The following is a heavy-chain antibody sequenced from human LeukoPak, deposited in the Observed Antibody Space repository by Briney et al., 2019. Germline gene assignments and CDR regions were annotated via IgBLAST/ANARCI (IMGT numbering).Heavy chain of an antibody. J-gene: IGHJ3*02. CDR3: ARDLGPYYDFWSQEGAAFDI. V-gene: IGHV4-4*07. CDR2: IYTSGST. Sequence: SETLSLTCTVSGGSISSYYWSWIRQPAGKGLEWIGRIYTSGSTNYNPSLKSRVTMSVDTSKNQFSLKLSSVTAADPAVYYCARDLGPYYDFWSQEGAAFDIWGQGTMVTVSS. D-gene: IGHD3-3*01. CDR1: GGSISSYY.